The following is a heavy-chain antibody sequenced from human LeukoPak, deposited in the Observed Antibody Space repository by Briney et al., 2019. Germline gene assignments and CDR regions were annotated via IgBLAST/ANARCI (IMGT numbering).Heavy chain of an antibody. Sequence: SVKVSCKASGYTFTSYGISWVRQAPGQGLEWMGGIIPICGTANYAQKFQGRVTITADESTSTAYMELSSLRSEDTAVYYCARDGRYGSGRRPGLFDPWGQGTLVTVSS. D-gene: IGHD3-10*01. V-gene: IGHV1-69*13. J-gene: IGHJ5*02. CDR3: ARDGRYGSGRRPGLFDP. CDR1: GYTFTSYG. CDR2: IIPICGTA.